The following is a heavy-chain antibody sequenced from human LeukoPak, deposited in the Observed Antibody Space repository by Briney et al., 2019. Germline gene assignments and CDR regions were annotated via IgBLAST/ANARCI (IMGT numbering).Heavy chain of an antibody. CDR1: GYTFTGYY. J-gene: IGHJ2*01. Sequence: GASVKVSCKASGYTFTGYYMHWVRQAPGQGLEWMGWINPNSGGTNYAQKFQGRVTMTRDTSITTAYMELSSLRSEDTAVYYCARISDHNWYFDLWGRGTLVTVSS. V-gene: IGHV1-2*02. CDR2: INPNSGGT. D-gene: IGHD1-14*01. CDR3: ARISDHNWYFDL.